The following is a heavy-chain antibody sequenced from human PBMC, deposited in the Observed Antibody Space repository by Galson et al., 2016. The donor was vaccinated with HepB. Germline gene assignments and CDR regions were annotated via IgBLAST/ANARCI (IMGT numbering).Heavy chain of an antibody. CDR2: INTGKGNT. CDR3: ARLSTSGTYFGY. Sequence: GYTFTNHGMHWVRQAPGQSLEWMGWINTGKGNTKYSQKFQDRVTITRDTSASTGYMELSNLRSEDTAVYFCARLSTSGTYFGYWGQGVLVTVSS. V-gene: IGHV1-3*04. CDR1: GYTFTNHG. J-gene: IGHJ4*02. D-gene: IGHD1-26*01.